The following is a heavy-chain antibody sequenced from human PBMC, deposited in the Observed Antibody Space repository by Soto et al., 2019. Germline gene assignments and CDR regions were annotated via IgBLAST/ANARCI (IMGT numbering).Heavy chain of an antibody. V-gene: IGHV1-8*01. CDR1: GYTFTSYD. CDR3: ARERKFDFWRKGLDV. D-gene: IGHD3-3*01. Sequence: QAQLVQSGAEVKKPGASVKVSCKASGYTFTSYDIYWVRQAPGQGLEWLGWMDPNSGSTGYAQNFQGRVTMTRNISINTAHMELSSLRSEDTAVYYCARERKFDFWRKGLDVWGQGTTVTVSS. J-gene: IGHJ6*02. CDR2: MDPNSGST.